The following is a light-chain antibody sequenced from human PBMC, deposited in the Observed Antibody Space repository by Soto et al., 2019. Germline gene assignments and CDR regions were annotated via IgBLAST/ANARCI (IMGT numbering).Light chain of an antibody. V-gene: IGKV3-11*01. CDR1: QTVSSS. Sequence: EIVLTQSPGTLSLSPGERATLSCWASQTVSSSLAWYQQKPGQAPRLLIYEASNRATGVPARFSGSGSGADFTLTISSLEPEDFALYYCQQHINWPLTFGGGTKVDIK. CDR3: QQHINWPLT. J-gene: IGKJ4*01. CDR2: EAS.